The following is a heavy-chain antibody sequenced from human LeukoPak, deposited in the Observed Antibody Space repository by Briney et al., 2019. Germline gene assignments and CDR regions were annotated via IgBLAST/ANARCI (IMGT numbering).Heavy chain of an antibody. D-gene: IGHD6-13*01. CDR3: AKATLYSSSWIDY. J-gene: IGHJ4*02. Sequence: GSLRLSCAASGFTFSSYSMNWVRQPPGKGLEWIGEINHSGSTNYNPSLKSRVTISVDTSKNQFSLKLSSVTAADTAVYYCAKATLYSSSWIDYWGQGTLVTVSS. V-gene: IGHV4-34*01. CDR2: INHSGST. CDR1: GFTFSSYS.